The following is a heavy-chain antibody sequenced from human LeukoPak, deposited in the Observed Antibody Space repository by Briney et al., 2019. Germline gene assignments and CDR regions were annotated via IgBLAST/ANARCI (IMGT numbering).Heavy chain of an antibody. CDR3: AKSGSSSNHYYGMDV. CDR2: ISGSGGTT. CDR1: GFTFSSYA. V-gene: IGHV3-23*01. D-gene: IGHD6-6*01. J-gene: IGHJ6*02. Sequence: PGGSLRLSCAASGFTFSSYAMDWVRQAPGKGLEWVSGISGSGGTTDFADSVKGRFTVFRDNSENTLYLQMSGLRAEDTALYYCAKSGSSSNHYYGMDVWGQGTTVTVSS.